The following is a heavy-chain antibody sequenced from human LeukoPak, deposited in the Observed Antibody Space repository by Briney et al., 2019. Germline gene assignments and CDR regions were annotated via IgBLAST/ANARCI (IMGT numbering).Heavy chain of an antibody. J-gene: IGHJ3*02. CDR3: ARELGGTKTGGFDI. D-gene: IGHD1-14*01. CDR2: IGAAGAHT. CDR1: GFRFSYHD. Sequence: GGSLRLSCAASGFRFSYHDMHWVRQAPGKGLEFVSSIGAAGAHTFYANSVKGRFTISRDNFQSTMYLQMDGLRPEDSAVYYCARELGGTKTGGFDIWGQGTVVTVSS. V-gene: IGHV3-64*01.